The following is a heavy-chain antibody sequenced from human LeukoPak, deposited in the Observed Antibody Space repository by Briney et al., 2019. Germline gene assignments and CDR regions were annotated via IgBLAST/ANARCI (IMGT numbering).Heavy chain of an antibody. CDR3: AREGGLDILTGYYFDY. CDR2: ISGSGDST. J-gene: IGHJ4*02. CDR1: GLTYSSFA. V-gene: IGHV3-23*01. Sequence: GGSLRLSCTASGLTYSSFAMSWVRQAPGKGLEWVSVISGSGDSTYYAGSVKGRFTISRDNSKNTLYLQMNSLRAEGTAVHYCAREGGLDILTGYYFDYWGQGTLVTVSS. D-gene: IGHD3-9*01.